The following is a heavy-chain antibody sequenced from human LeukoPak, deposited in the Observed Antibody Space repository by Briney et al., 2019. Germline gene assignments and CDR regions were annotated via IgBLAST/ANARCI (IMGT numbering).Heavy chain of an antibody. CDR2: IYHSGST. V-gene: IGHV4-38-2*02. J-gene: IGHJ6*03. D-gene: IGHD4-23*01. CDR1: GYSLSSGYY. CDR3: ARHPYGGTTYYYYYYMDV. Sequence: SETLSLTCTVSGYSLSSGYYWGWIRPPPGKGLEWIGSIYHSGSTYYNPSLKSRVTISVDTSKNQFSLKLSSVTAADTAVYYCARHPYGGTTYYYYYYMDVWGKGTTVTISS.